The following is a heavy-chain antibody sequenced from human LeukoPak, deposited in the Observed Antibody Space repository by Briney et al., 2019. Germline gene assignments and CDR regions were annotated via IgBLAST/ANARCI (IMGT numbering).Heavy chain of an antibody. Sequence: GGSLRLSCAASGFTFSSYAMSWVRQAPGKGLEWVSAISDSGGSTYYADSVKGRFTISRDNSKNTLYLQMNSLRAEDTAVYYRAKESYYYDSSGYYTEYFQHWGQGTLVTVSS. D-gene: IGHD3-22*01. J-gene: IGHJ1*01. CDR1: GFTFSSYA. V-gene: IGHV3-23*01. CDR2: ISDSGGST. CDR3: AKESYYYDSSGYYTEYFQH.